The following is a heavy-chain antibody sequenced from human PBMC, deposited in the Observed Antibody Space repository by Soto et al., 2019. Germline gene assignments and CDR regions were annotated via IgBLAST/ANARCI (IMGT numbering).Heavy chain of an antibody. CDR3: ASHNDDYYDSSGYAIDY. Sequence: ASVKVSCKASGYTFTSYYMHWVRQAPGQGLEWMGVINPSGGSTSYAQKFQGRVTMTRDTSTSTVYMELSSLRSEDTAVYYCASHNDDYYDSSGYAIDYWGQGTLVTVSS. J-gene: IGHJ4*02. CDR1: GYTFTSYY. V-gene: IGHV1-46*01. D-gene: IGHD3-22*01. CDR2: INPSGGST.